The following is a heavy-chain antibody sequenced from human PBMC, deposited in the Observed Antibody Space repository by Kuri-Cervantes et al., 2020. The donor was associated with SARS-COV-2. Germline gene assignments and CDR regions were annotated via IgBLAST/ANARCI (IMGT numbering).Heavy chain of an antibody. CDR2: ISSSSSTI. V-gene: IGHV3-48*01. CDR1: GFTFSSYN. D-gene: IGHD2-2*02. CDR3: ASPEVAIRG. Sequence: ETLSLTCAASGFTFSSYNTNWVRQAPGKGLEWVSYISSSSSTIYYADSVKGRFTISRDNAKNSLYLQMNSLRAEDTAVYYCASPEVAIRGWGQGTLVTVSS. J-gene: IGHJ4*02.